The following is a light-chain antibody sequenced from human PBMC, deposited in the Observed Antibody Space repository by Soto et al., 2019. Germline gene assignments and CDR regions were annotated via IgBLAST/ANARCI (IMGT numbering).Light chain of an antibody. J-gene: IGKJ5*01. Sequence: DHQRSQAPSTLSASVGDRVTITCRASQNIYTWLAWYQQKPGIAPKLLVYDASTLQSGVATRFSGSGSGTEFTLIIRSLQREDFATYYCQQLSSYPLTFGQGTRLEFK. CDR2: DAS. V-gene: IGKV1-5*01. CDR3: QQLSSYPLT. CDR1: QNIYTW.